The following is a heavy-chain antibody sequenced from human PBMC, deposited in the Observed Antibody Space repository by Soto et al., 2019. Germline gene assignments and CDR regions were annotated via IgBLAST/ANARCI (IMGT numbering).Heavy chain of an antibody. V-gene: IGHV3-21*01. CDR2: MSSSDTYI. CDR3: AISDCASGICYNDFDT. Sequence: PRWSMRLSWSLYVFTCSGYTMHWFRQAPGRELEWVSSMSSSDTYIFCANSEKSRLTISRDNAKNSMCLQWISLRSVDTAVYDFAISDCASGICYNDFDTWGQGTLVTVSS. CDR1: VFTCSGYT. J-gene: IGHJ4*02. D-gene: IGHD3-10*01.